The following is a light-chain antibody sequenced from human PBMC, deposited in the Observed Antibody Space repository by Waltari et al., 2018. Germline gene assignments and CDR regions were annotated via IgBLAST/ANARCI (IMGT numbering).Light chain of an antibody. J-gene: IGLJ2*01. CDR3: SSYRSSSTLVV. Sequence: YQQYPAKVPKLLVYDVTNRPSGVSNRFSGSKSGSTASLTISGLQAEDEADYYCSSYRSSSTLVVFGGGTKLIVL. CDR2: DVT. V-gene: IGLV2-14*04.